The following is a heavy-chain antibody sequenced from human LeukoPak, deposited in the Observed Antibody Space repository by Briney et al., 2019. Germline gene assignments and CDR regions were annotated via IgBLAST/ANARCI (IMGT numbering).Heavy chain of an antibody. CDR2: IYYSGST. V-gene: IGHV4-31*03. Sequence: PSETLSLTCTVSGGSISSGGYHWSWIRQHPGKGLEWIGYIYYSGSTYYNPSLKSRVTISVDTSKNQFSLKLSSVTAADTAVYYCAREDGGNSVWGQGTLVTVSS. CDR1: GGSISSGGYH. J-gene: IGHJ4*02. CDR3: AREDGGNSV. D-gene: IGHD4-23*01.